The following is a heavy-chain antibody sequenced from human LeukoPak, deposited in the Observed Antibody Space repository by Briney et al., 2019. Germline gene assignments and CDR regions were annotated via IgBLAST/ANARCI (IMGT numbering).Heavy chain of an antibody. CDR2: IYHSGST. Sequence: PSETLSLTYAVSGYSISSGYYWGWIRQPPGKGLEWIGSIYHSGSTYYNPSLKSRVTISVDTSKNQFSLKLSSVTAADTAVYYCAGGLAYCSSTSCHDYWGQGTLVTVSS. D-gene: IGHD2-2*01. CDR3: AGGLAYCSSTSCHDY. J-gene: IGHJ4*02. V-gene: IGHV4-38-2*01. CDR1: GYSISSGYY.